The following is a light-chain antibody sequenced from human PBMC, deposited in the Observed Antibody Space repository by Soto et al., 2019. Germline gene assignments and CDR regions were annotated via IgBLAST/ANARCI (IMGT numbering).Light chain of an antibody. CDR1: QNINNNY. J-gene: IGKJ5*01. CDR3: QQHGISHIT. CDR2: DAS. Sequence: VLTQSPGTLSLSPGGRATLSCRASQNINNNYLAWYQHKPGQAPGLLIYDASLRATGVPDRFSGSGSGTDFTLTITRLEPDDSAVYYCQQHGISHITFGQGTRLEI. V-gene: IGKV3-20*01.